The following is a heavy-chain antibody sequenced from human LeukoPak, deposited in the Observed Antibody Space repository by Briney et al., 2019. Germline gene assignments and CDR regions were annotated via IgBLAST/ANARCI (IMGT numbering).Heavy chain of an antibody. J-gene: IGHJ5*02. D-gene: IGHD6-19*01. V-gene: IGHV4-34*01. CDR2: INHSGST. CDR1: GGSFSGYY. CDR3: ARRLQWLDWFDP. Sequence: SETLSLTCAVYGGSFSGYYWSWIRQPPGKGLEWIGEINHSGSTDYNPSLKSRVTISVDTSKNQFSLKLSSVTAADTAVYYCARRLQWLDWFDPWGQGTLVTVSS.